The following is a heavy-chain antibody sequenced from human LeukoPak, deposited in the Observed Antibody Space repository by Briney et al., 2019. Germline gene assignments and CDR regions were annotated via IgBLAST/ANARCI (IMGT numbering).Heavy chain of an antibody. CDR2: ISSTGGSI. CDR1: GFTFSYYT. Sequence: KTGGSLRLSCAASGFTFSYYTMSWVRQAPGKGLEWVSSISSTGGSIYYADSVKGRFTISRDNAKNSLYLQMSSLRVEDTAVYYCARDDVAWNDVHWFDPWGQGTLVTVSS. CDR3: ARDDVAWNDVHWFDP. D-gene: IGHD1-1*01. V-gene: IGHV3-21*01. J-gene: IGHJ5*02.